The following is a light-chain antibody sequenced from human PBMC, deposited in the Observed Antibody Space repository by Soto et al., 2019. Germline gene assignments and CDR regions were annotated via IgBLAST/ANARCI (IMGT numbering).Light chain of an antibody. V-gene: IGKV3-15*01. Sequence: EIVMTQSPGTLSVSPGERATLSCRASQSVSSSLAWYQQKPGQAPRLLIYGASTRATGIPARFSGSGSGTEFTLTISSLQYEDFAVYYYQQYNHWPLLFDGGTKVEIK. J-gene: IGKJ4*01. CDR1: QSVSSS. CDR3: QQYNHWPLL. CDR2: GAS.